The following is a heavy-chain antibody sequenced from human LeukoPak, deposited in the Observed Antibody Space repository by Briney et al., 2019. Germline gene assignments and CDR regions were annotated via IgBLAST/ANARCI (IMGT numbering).Heavy chain of an antibody. Sequence: PGGSLRLSCAASGFTFSSYGMHWVRQAPGKGLEWVAVISYDGSNKYYADSVKGRFTISRDNSKNTLYLQMNSLRAEDTAVYYCAEGSGSPYYYYGMDVWGQGTTVTVSS. V-gene: IGHV3-30*03. CDR1: GFTFSSYG. CDR2: ISYDGSNK. J-gene: IGHJ6*02. CDR3: AEGSGSPYYYYGMDV. D-gene: IGHD3-10*01.